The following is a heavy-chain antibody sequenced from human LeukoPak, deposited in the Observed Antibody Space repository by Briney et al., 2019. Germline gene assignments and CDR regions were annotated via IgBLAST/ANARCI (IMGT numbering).Heavy chain of an antibody. CDR3: SNSDWNGMDV. CDR2: IYSGGST. CDR1: GFTVSSNY. D-gene: IGHD2-21*01. V-gene: IGHV3-66*01. J-gene: IGHJ6*02. Sequence: PGGSLRLSCAASGFTVSSNYMSWVRQATGKGLEWVSVIYSGGSTYYADSVKGRFTISRDNSKNTLYLQMNSLRAEDTAVYYCSNSDWNGMDVWGQGTTVTVSS.